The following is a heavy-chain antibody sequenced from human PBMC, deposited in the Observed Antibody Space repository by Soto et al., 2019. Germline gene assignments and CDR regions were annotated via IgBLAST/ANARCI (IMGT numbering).Heavy chain of an antibody. J-gene: IGHJ5*02. CDR2: IYPGDSDT. V-gene: IGHV5-51*01. CDR3: ARQSTVDNSGWYPDP. CDR1: GYSFTNYW. D-gene: IGHD6-19*01. Sequence: PGESLKISCKGSGYSFTNYWIGWVRRMPGKGLEWMGIIYPGDSDTRYSPSFQGQVTISADKSISTAYLQWSSLKASDTAMYYCARQSTVDNSGWYPDPWGPGTLVTVSS.